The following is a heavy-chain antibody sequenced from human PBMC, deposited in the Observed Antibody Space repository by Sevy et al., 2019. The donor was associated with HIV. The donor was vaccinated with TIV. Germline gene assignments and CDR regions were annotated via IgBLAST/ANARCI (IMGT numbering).Heavy chain of an antibody. V-gene: IGHV3-21*01. CDR1: GFIFSNYS. Sequence: GGSLRLSCAASGFIFSNYSMNWVRQAPGKGLEWVSSISGRSSYIYNGDSVKGRFTISRDNAKNSLYLQMNSLRAEDTAVYYCARVLRVVRIDYFDYWGQGTLVTVSS. CDR2: ISGRSSYI. J-gene: IGHJ4*02. D-gene: IGHD2-2*01. CDR3: ARVLRVVRIDYFDY.